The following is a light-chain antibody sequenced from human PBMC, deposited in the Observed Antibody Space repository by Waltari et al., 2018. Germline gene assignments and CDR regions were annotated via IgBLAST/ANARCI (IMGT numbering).Light chain of an antibody. Sequence: QSALTQPRSVSGSPGQSVPIPCTGTSSDVGGYNYVPWYQQHPGKAPKLMIYDVNERPSGVPDRFSGSKSGNTASLTISGLQAEDEGDYYCCSYAGSYNVVFGGGTKLTVL. CDR3: CSYAGSYNVV. CDR2: DVN. CDR1: SSDVGGYNY. V-gene: IGLV2-11*01. J-gene: IGLJ2*01.